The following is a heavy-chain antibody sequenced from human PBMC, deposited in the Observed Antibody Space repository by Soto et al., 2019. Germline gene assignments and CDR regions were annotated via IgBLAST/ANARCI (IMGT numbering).Heavy chain of an antibody. Sequence: ASVKVSCKASGYTFTGYYMHWVRQAPGQGLEWMGWINPNSGGTNYAQKFQGWVTMTRDTSISTAYMELIRLRSDETAVYYCARSQEVVVPAALNNWFDPWGQGTLVTVSS. CDR2: INPNSGGT. V-gene: IGHV1-2*04. J-gene: IGHJ5*02. CDR1: GYTFTGYY. CDR3: ARSQEVVVPAALNNWFDP. D-gene: IGHD2-2*01.